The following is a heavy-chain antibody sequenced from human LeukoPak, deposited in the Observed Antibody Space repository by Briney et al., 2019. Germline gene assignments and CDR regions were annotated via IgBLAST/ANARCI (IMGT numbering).Heavy chain of an antibody. D-gene: IGHD6-13*01. Sequence: ASVKVSCKASGYTFTGYYIHWVRQAPGQGLEWMGWINPNSGGTKSAQRFQGRVTMSRDTSTSTAFMELSSLRSDDTAMYYCASHSSSRVSWIWGQGTMDTVSP. CDR3: ASHSSSRVSWI. CDR1: GYTFTGYY. J-gene: IGHJ3*02. V-gene: IGHV1-2*02. CDR2: INPNSGGT.